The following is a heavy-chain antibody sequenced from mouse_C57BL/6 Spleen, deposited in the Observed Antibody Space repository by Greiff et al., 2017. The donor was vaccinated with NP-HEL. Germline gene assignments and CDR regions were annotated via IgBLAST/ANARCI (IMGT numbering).Heavy chain of an antibody. CDR2: ISNGGGST. Sequence: EVKLMESGGGLVQPGGSLKLSCAASGFTFSDYYMYWVRQTPEKRLEWVAYISNGGGSTYYPDTVKGRFTISRDNAKNTLYLQMSRLKSEDTAMYYCAGETVADWYFDVWGTGTTVTVSS. J-gene: IGHJ1*03. CDR3: AGETVADWYFDV. D-gene: IGHD1-1*01. V-gene: IGHV5-12*01. CDR1: GFTFSDYY.